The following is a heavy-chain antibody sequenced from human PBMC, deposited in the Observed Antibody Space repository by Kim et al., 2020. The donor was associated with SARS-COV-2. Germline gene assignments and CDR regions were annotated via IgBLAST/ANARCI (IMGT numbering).Heavy chain of an antibody. CDR2: IYIGGST. CDR1: GFTVSSNY. D-gene: IGHD2-21*02. J-gene: IGHJ3*02. Sequence: GGSLRLSCAASGFTVSSNYMSWVRQAPGKGLEWVSVIYIGGSTYYADSVKGRFTISRDNSKNTLYLQMNSLRAEDTAVYYCARATAYCGGDCPLGDAFDIWGHGTMVTVSS. V-gene: IGHV3-66*01. CDR3: ARATAYCGGDCPLGDAFDI.